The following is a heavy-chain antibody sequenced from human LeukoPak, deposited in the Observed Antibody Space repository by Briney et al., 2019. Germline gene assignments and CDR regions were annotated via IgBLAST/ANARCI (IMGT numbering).Heavy chain of an antibody. V-gene: IGHV3-48*01. D-gene: IGHD3-3*01. Sequence: GGSLRLSCSASGFTFSSYSMNWVRQAPGKGLEWVSYISSSSTTIYYADSVKGRFTISRDNAKNSLYLQMNSLRVADTAVYYCARGPYKDFWSGYSEYWGQGTLVTVSS. J-gene: IGHJ4*02. CDR1: GFTFSSYS. CDR3: ARGPYKDFWSGYSEY. CDR2: ISSSSTTI.